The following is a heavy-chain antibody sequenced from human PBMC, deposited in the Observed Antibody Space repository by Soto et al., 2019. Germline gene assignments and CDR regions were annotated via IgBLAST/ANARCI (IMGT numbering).Heavy chain of an antibody. J-gene: IGHJ6*02. CDR1: GFTFSSYG. D-gene: IGHD4-17*01. V-gene: IGHV3-30*18. CDR2: ISYDGSNK. CDR3: AKDWTVTNPNPRYYYYYGMDV. Sequence: PGGSLRLSCAASGFTFSSYGMHWVRQAPGKGLEWVAVISYDGSNKYYADSVKGRFTISRDNSKNTLYLQMNSLRAEDTAVYYCAKDWTVTNPNPRYYYYYGMDVWGQGTTVTVSS.